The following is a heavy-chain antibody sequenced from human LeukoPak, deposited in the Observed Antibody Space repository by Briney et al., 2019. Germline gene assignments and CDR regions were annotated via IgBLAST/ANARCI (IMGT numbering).Heavy chain of an antibody. Sequence: GGSLRLSCVGFGFTFRSHGMNWVRQAPGKGLEWISYISSSADRIYYADSVRGRLAISGDNDRNSLFLEMNALRAEDTAVYYCARANPTTPIFYFDFWGRGTLVTVSS. V-gene: IGHV3-48*01. D-gene: IGHD4-17*01. CDR2: ISSSADRI. CDR1: GFTFRSHG. J-gene: IGHJ4*02. CDR3: ARANPTTPIFYFDF.